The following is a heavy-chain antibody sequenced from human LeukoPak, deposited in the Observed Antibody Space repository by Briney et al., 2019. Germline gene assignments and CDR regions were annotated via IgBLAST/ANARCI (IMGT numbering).Heavy chain of an antibody. Sequence: GGSLRLSCAASGFTFSSYSMNWVRQAPGKGLEWVSSISSSSSYIYYADSVKDRFTISRDNAKNSLYLQMNSLRAEDTAVYYCARDLHGGIDYWGQGTLVTVSS. CDR1: GFTFSSYS. CDR2: ISSSSSYI. D-gene: IGHD4-23*01. V-gene: IGHV3-21*01. J-gene: IGHJ4*02. CDR3: ARDLHGGIDY.